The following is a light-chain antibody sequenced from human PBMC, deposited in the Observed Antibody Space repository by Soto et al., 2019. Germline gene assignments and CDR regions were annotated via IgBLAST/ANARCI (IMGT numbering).Light chain of an antibody. CDR2: AAS. J-gene: IGKJ2*01. Sequence: DIQMTQSPSSLSASVGDRVTITCRASQRISSSLNWYQQKPGKAPKVLIYAASSLQSGVPSRFSGSGSGTDFTLTISSLQPEDFATYYCQQSYSTPRTFGQGTKLEIK. V-gene: IGKV1-39*01. CDR1: QRISSS. CDR3: QQSYSTPRT.